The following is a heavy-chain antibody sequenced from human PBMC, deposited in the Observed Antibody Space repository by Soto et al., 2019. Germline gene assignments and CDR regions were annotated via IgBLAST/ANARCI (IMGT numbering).Heavy chain of an antibody. Sequence: EVQLLESGGGLVQPGGSLRLSCAASGFGFSTYAMGWVRQAPGKGLEWVSSIDRGGGSTNYADSVRGRFTISRDNSKNKLFHQMNSLRAEDTAFSYYVKLLEQNFDYWGQGVLLTVSS. V-gene: IGHV3-23*01. CDR1: GFGFSTYA. CDR3: VKLLEQNFDY. CDR2: IDRGGGST. J-gene: IGHJ4*02.